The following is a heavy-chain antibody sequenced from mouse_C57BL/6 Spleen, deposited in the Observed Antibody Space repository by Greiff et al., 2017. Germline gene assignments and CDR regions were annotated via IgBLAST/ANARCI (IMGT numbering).Heavy chain of an antibody. CDR3: ARDHDYDGYWYFDV. CDR1: GYAFSSSW. D-gene: IGHD2-4*01. J-gene: IGHJ1*03. CDR2: IYPGDGDT. Sequence: QVQLKESGPELVKPGASVKISCKASGYAFSSSWMNWVKQRPGKGLEWIGRIYPGDGDTNYNGKFKGKATLTADKSSRTAYMQLSSLTSEDSAVYFCARDHDYDGYWYFDVWGTGTTVTVSS. V-gene: IGHV1-82*01.